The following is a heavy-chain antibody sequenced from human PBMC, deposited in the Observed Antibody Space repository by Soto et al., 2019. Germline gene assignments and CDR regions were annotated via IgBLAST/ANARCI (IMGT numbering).Heavy chain of an antibody. V-gene: IGHV1-2*02. CDR2: IDLDSSHT. Sequence: QVQLVQSGPEVKMPGASVKVSCKASGHTFTGHHMHWVRQAPGQGLEWMAYIDLDSSHTKYAQRFQGRVTTTRDTSVTTAYMELSGLSSDDTALYYCGLEPTGTGGFDYWGQGTLLTVSS. J-gene: IGHJ4*02. CDR3: GLEPTGTGGFDY. D-gene: IGHD7-27*01. CDR1: GHTFTGHH.